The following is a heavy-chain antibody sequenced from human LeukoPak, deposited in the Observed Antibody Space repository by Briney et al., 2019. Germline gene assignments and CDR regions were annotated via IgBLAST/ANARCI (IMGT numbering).Heavy chain of an antibody. J-gene: IGHJ4*02. D-gene: IGHD6-13*01. CDR3: ARSRYGYSTSWFSY. CDR2: INPNSGGT. Sequence: GASVKVSCKASGYTFTGYHIHWVRQAPGQGLEWMGWINPNSGGTNFAQKFQGRVTMTRDTSISTTYMELSSLNSDDTAVYYCARSRYGYSTSWFSYWGLGTLVTVSS. CDR1: GYTFTGYH. V-gene: IGHV1-2*02.